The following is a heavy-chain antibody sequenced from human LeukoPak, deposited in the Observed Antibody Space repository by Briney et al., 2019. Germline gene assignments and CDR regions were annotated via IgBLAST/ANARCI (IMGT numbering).Heavy chain of an antibody. CDR3: ARDSIAAAVHARFLDY. CDR2: IIPIFGTA. Sequence: ASVKVSCKASGGTFSSYAISWVRQAPGQGLEWMGRIIPIFGTANYAQEFQGRVTITTDESTSTAYMELSSLRSEDTAVYYCARDSIAAAVHARFLDYWGQGTLVTVSS. D-gene: IGHD6-13*01. V-gene: IGHV1-69*05. J-gene: IGHJ4*02. CDR1: GGTFSSYA.